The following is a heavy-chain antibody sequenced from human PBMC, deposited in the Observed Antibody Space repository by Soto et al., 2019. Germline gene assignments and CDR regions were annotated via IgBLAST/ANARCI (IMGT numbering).Heavy chain of an antibody. J-gene: IGHJ3*01. D-gene: IGHD1-1*01. CDR3: ARVIGTDGLCNHAFDL. CDR2: IKQDGSEK. CDR1: GFTFRSCW. Sequence: EVQLVESGGGLVQPGGSLRLSCAASGFTFRSCWMSWVRQAPGMGLVWVAIIKQDGSEKYYVDSVKGRFTISRDSAKNSLFLQMSSLRVEDMAVYLCARVIGTDGLCNHAFDLWGQGTMVTVSS. V-gene: IGHV3-7*04.